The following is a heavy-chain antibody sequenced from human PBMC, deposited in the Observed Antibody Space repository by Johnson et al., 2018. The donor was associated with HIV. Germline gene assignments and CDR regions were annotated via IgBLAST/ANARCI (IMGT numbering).Heavy chain of an antibody. J-gene: IGHJ3*02. CDR3: ARRDSGSLSFDI. CDR1: GFTFSSYA. V-gene: IGHV3-9*01. D-gene: IGHD1-26*01. CDR2: ISWNSGSI. Sequence: DVQVVESGGGLVQPGGSLRLSCAASGFTFSSYAMHWVRQAPGKGLEWVSGISWNSGSIGYADSVKGRFTISRDNAKNSLYLQMNSLRAEDTAVYYCARRDSGSLSFDIWGQGTMVTVSS.